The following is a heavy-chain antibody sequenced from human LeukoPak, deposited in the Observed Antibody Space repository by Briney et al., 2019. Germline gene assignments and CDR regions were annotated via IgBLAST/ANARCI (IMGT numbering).Heavy chain of an antibody. J-gene: IGHJ5*02. CDR1: GFTFSSYA. CDR2: ISGSGGST. V-gene: IGHV3-23*01. D-gene: IGHD3-10*01. Sequence: GGSLRLSCAASGFTFSSYAMSWVRQAPGKGLEWVSAISGSGGSTYYADPVKGRFTISRDNSKNTLYLQMNSLRAEDTAVYYCAKGTYGSGSYRRFDPWGQGTLVTVSS. CDR3: AKGTYGSGSYRRFDP.